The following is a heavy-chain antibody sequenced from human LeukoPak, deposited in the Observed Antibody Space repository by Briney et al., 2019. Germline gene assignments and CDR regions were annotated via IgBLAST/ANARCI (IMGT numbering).Heavy chain of an antibody. Sequence: SETLSLTCTVSGASMSSHYWTWIRQDPGTGLEWIENIYYTGSTSYNPALESRVTISLDTSNNQFSLKLTSVTAADTAVYYCAKEGGPARPGLDSWGQGTLVTVSS. J-gene: IGHJ4*02. CDR2: IYYTGST. D-gene: IGHD6-6*01. CDR3: AKEGGPARPGLDS. CDR1: GASMSSHY. V-gene: IGHV4-59*11.